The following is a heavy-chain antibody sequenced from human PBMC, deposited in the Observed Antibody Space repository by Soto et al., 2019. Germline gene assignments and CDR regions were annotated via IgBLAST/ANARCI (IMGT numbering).Heavy chain of an antibody. CDR3: ARDKVNIGVDGTHYFYGMDV. V-gene: IGHV4-59*01. Sequence: QVQLQESGPGLVKPSETLSLTCTVSGGSISSYYWSWTRQPPGKGLEWIGYVYYSGSTRDNPSLKSRVTISVDTSKNQFSLKLSSVTAADTAVYYCARDKVNIGVDGTHYFYGMDVWGQGTTVTVSS. CDR1: GGSISSYY. CDR2: VYYSGST. J-gene: IGHJ6*02. D-gene: IGHD6-19*01.